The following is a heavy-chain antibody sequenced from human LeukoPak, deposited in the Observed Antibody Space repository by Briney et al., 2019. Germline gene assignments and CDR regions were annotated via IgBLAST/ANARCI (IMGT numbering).Heavy chain of an antibody. Sequence: PGGSLRLSCAASGFTVSTNYVSWVRQAPGKGLEWVSVIYRHGGTAYADSVQGRFSISRDNSKNTVDLQMNSLRAEDTAVYYCARDVIYASEIYSYGGSWGQGTLVTVSS. CDR3: ARDVIYASEIYSYGGS. D-gene: IGHD3-16*01. J-gene: IGHJ5*02. CDR1: GFTVSTNY. CDR2: IYRHGGT. V-gene: IGHV3-66*01.